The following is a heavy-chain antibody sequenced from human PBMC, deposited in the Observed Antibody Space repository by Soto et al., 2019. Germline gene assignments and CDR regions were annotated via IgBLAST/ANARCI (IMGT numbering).Heavy chain of an antibody. CDR1: GFTFSSYA. V-gene: IGHV3-23*01. D-gene: IGHD3-10*01. CDR2: ISGSGGST. J-gene: IGHJ3*02. Sequence: GGSLRLSCAASGFTFSSYAMSWVRQAPGKGLEWVSAISGSGGSTYYADSVKGRFTISRDNSKNTLYLQMNSLRPEDTAVYYCAKDQEYQLLNYYGSGSYYNAFDIWGQGTMVTVSS. CDR3: AKDQEYQLLNYYGSGSYYNAFDI.